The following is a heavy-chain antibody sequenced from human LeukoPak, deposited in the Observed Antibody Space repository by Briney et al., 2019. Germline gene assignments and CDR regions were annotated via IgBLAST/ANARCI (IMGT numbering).Heavy chain of an antibody. D-gene: IGHD6-19*01. V-gene: IGHV6-1*01. CDR1: GDSVSSNSAA. CDR2: TYYRSKWYN. CDR3: ARDAVAGRATPYSFDY. Sequence: SQTLSLTCAISGDSVSSNSAAWNWIRQSPSRGLEWLGRTYYRSKWYNDYAVSVKSRITINPDTSKNQFSLQLNSVTPEDTAVYYCARDAVAGRATPYSFDYWGQGTLVTVSS. J-gene: IGHJ4*02.